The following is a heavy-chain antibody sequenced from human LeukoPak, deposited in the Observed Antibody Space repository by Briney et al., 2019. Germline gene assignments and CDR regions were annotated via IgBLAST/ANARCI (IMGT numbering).Heavy chain of an antibody. Sequence: GGSLRLSCAASGFTISSSWMHWVRQAPGKGLVWVSRINTDGSGTTYADSVKGRFTISRDNAKNTLYLQMDSLRAEDTAVYYCARSQQVINSWGQGTLVTVSS. CDR1: GFTISSSW. J-gene: IGHJ4*02. CDR3: ARSQQVINS. D-gene: IGHD2-21*01. CDR2: INTDGSGT. V-gene: IGHV3-74*01.